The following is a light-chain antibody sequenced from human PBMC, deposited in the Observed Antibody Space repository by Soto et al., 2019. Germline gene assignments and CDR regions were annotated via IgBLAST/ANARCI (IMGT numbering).Light chain of an antibody. V-gene: IGKV1-33*01. CDR2: DAS. CDR3: QHYDHLPPLS. Sequence: DIQMTQSPSSLSASVGDRVTITCQASQDIRNYLNWYQQKPGKAPNLLIYDASNLRAGVPSRFSGSGSVTEFTFTISSLQPEDIATYYFQHYDHLPPLSFGGGTKVEIK. CDR1: QDIRNY. J-gene: IGKJ4*01.